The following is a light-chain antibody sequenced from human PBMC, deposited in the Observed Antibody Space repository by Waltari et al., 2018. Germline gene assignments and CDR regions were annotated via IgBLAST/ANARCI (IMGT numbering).Light chain of an antibody. CDR2: KAS. CDR3: QQYNSVPYT. V-gene: IGKV1-5*03. CDR1: QGISSW. J-gene: IGKJ2*01. Sequence: DIQMTQSPSSLSASVGDRVTITCRASQGISSWLAWYQQKPGKAPNLLIYKASTLQRGVPSRFSGSGSGTDFTLTISSLQPEDFATYYCQQYNSVPYTFGQGTKVEIK.